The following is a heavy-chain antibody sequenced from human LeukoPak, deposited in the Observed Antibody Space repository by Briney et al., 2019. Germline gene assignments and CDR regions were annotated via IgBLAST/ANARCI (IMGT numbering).Heavy chain of an antibody. CDR1: GFTFSSYA. D-gene: IGHD2-15*01. CDR3: ARAVVLDY. CDR2: ISYDGSNK. J-gene: IGHJ4*02. Sequence: GRSLRLSCAASGFTFSSYAMHWVRQAPGKGLEWVAVISYDGSNKYYADSVKGRFTISRDNSKNTLYLQMNSLRAEDTAVYYCARAVVLDYWGQGTLVTVSS. V-gene: IGHV3-30*04.